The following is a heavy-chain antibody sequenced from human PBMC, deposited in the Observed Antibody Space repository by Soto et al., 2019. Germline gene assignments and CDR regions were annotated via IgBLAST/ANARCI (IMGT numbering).Heavy chain of an antibody. CDR3: ARNDKSGLDY. J-gene: IGHJ4*02. CDR2: INPSGGIT. CDR1: GYSFTTYY. V-gene: IGHV1-46*01. D-gene: IGHD1-1*01. Sequence: QVQLVQSGAEVKKPGASVKVSCKASGYSFTTYYMHWVRQAPGQGLEWMGMINPSGGITSNAQKFKGRVPMTRDTPTRTVYMELSSLRSEDTAVYYCARNDKSGLDYWGQGTLVTVSS.